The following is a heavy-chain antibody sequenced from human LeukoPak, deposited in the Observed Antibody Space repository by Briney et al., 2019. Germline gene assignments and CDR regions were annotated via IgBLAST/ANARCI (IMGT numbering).Heavy chain of an antibody. V-gene: IGHV3-23*01. CDR1: GFTFSSYA. CDR2: ISGSGGST. D-gene: IGHD3-10*01. Sequence: PGGSLRLPCAASGFTFSSYAMSWVRQAPGKGLEWVSAISGSGGSTYYADSVKGRFTISRDNSKNTLYLQMNSLRAEDTAVYYCAKVTELRGLYFDYWGQGTLVTVSS. J-gene: IGHJ4*02. CDR3: AKVTELRGLYFDY.